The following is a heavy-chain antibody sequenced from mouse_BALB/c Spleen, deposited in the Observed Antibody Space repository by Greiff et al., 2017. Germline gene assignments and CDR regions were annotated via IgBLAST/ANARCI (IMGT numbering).Heavy chain of an antibody. CDR1: GFTFSDYY. V-gene: IGHV5-4*02. CDR2: ISDGGSYT. D-gene: IGHD2-1*01. J-gene: IGHJ4*01. Sequence: EVKLVESGGGLVKPGGSLKLSCAASGFTFSDYYMYWVRQTPEKRLEWVATISDGGSYTYYPDSVKGRFTISRDNAKNNLYLQMSSLKSEDTAMYDCARDRDGNYEEGAMDYWGQGTSVTVSS. CDR3: ARDRDGNYEEGAMDY.